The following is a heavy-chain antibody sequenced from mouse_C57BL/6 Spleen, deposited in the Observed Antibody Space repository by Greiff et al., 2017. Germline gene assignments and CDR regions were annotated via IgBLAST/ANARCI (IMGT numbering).Heavy chain of an antibody. CDR2: ISLKSDNYAT. J-gene: IGHJ4*01. CDR3: TGLFDDYDWSYAMDY. D-gene: IGHD2-4*01. CDR1: GFTFSNYW. V-gene: IGHV6-3*01. Sequence: EVKLEESGGGLVQPGGSMKLSCVASGFTFSNYWMNWVRQSPEKGLEWVAQISLKSDNYATHYAESVKGRFTISRDDSKSSVYLQLNNLRAEDTGIYYCTGLFDDYDWSYAMDYWGQGTSVTVSS.